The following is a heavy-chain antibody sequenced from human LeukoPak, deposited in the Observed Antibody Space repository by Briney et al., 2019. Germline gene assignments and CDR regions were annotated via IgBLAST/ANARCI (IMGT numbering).Heavy chain of an antibody. V-gene: IGHV4-59*08. CDR3: ARGRDGYNFDY. CDR1: GGSISSYY. Sequence: SETLSLTCTVSGGSISSYYWSWIRQPPGKGLEWIGYIYYSGSTNYNPSLKSRVTISVDTSKNQFSLKLSSVTAADTAVYYCARGRDGYNFDYWGQRTLVTLSS. D-gene: IGHD5-24*01. J-gene: IGHJ4*02. CDR2: IYYSGST.